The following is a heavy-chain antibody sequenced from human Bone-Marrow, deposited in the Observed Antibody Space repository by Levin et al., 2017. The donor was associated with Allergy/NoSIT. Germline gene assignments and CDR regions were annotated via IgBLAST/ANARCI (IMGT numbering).Heavy chain of an antibody. CDR3: TRDGGTYGDNRYYFDY. V-gene: IGHV3-49*03. D-gene: IGHD4-17*01. Sequence: SCTASGFTFGDYAMSWFLQAPGKGLEWVGFIRSKAYGGTTEYAASVKGRFTISRDDSKSIAYLQMNSLKTEDTAVYYCTRDGGTYGDNRYYFDYWGQGTLVTVSS. CDR1: GFTFGDYA. CDR2: IRSKAYGGTT. J-gene: IGHJ4*02.